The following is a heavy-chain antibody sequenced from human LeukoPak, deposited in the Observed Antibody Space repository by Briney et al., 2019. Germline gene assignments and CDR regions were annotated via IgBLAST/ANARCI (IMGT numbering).Heavy chain of an antibody. CDR1: GFTFSSYA. V-gene: IGHV3-23*01. CDR2: ISGSGGST. D-gene: IGHD2-15*01. J-gene: IGHJ6*03. Sequence: GGSLRLSCAASGFTFSSYAMSWVRQAPGKGLEWVSAISGSGGSTYYADSVKGRFTISRDNSKNTLYLQMNSLRAEDTAVYYCARGGYCSGGSCSVGYYYYYYMDVWGKGTTATISS. CDR3: ARGGYCSGGSCSVGYYYYYYMDV.